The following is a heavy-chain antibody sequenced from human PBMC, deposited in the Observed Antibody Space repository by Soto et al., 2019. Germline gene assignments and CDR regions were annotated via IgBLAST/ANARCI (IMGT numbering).Heavy chain of an antibody. Sequence: EVQLVESGGGLVKPGGSLRLSCEASGFTFSSYSMNWVRQAPGKGLEWVSSISSSSSYIYYADSVKGRFTISRDNAKNSLYLQMNSLRVEDTAVYYCARDLLPSPQSWFDSWGQGTLVTVSS. CDR3: ARDLLPSPQSWFDS. J-gene: IGHJ5*01. D-gene: IGHD3-22*01. CDR1: GFTFSSYS. CDR2: ISSSSSYI. V-gene: IGHV3-21*01.